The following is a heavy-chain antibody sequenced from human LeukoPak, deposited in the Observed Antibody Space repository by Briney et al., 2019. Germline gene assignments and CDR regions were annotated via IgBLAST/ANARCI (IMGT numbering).Heavy chain of an antibody. Sequence: GGSLRLSCAASGFTFSNHWMHWVRQGPGTGLVWVSLINTDGGTITYADSVKGRFTISRDNAKNTLYLQMNSLRAEDTAVYYCARGGGYRFDCRGRGTLVTVSS. D-gene: IGHD1-26*01. V-gene: IGHV3-74*01. J-gene: IGHJ4*01. CDR1: GFTFSNHW. CDR3: ARGGGYRFDC. CDR2: INTDGGTI.